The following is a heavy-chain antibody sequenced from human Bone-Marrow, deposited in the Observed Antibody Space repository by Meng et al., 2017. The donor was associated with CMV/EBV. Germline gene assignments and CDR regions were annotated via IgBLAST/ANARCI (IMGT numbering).Heavy chain of an antibody. D-gene: IGHD4-11*01. J-gene: IGHJ6*02. CDR2: IIPIFGTA. Sequence: SVKVSCKASGGTFSSYAISWVRQAPGQGLEWMGGIIPIFGTANYAQKFQGRVTITTDESTSTAYMELSSLRSEDTAVYYRARVDPYSNYGLYGMDVWGQGTTVTVSS. CDR1: GGTFSSYA. CDR3: ARVDPYSNYGLYGMDV. V-gene: IGHV1-69*05.